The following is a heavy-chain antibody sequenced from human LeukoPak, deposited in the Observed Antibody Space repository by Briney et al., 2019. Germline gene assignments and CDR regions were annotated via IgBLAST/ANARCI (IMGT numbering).Heavy chain of an antibody. J-gene: IGHJ5*02. CDR1: GFTFSSYS. V-gene: IGHV3-21*01. D-gene: IGHD2-2*01. CDR3: AREGCSSTSCYRWFDP. Sequence: GGPLRLSCAASGFTFSSYSMNWVRQAPGKGLEWVSSISSSSSYIYYADSVKGRFTISRDNAKNSLYLQMNSLRAEDTAVYYCAREGCSSTSCYRWFDPWGQGTLVTVSS. CDR2: ISSSSSYI.